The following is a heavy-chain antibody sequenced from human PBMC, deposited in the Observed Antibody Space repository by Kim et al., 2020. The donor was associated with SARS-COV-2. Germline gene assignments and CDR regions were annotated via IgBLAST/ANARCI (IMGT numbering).Heavy chain of an antibody. V-gene: IGHV3-43*01. CDR3: AKDPGIGYFYYFMDV. D-gene: IGHD1-1*01. J-gene: IGHJ6*02. Sequence: AESGRGRFTTSRDNNKNSLFMRMNSLRSEDTALYYCAKDPGIGYFYYFMDVWGQGTTVTVSS.